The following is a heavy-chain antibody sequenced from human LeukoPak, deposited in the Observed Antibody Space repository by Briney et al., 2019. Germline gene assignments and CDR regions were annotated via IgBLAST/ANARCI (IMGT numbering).Heavy chain of an antibody. CDR1: GYTFTDYY. Sequence: ASVKVSCKASGYTFTDYYMHWVRQAPGQGLEWMGWINPHSGGTDHAQKFQGRVTMTRDTSISTAYMELSRLRFDDTVVYYCARGPRITIFGVVMANDAFDIWGQGTMVTVSS. CDR2: INPHSGGT. V-gene: IGHV1-2*02. CDR3: ARGPRITIFGVVMANDAFDI. J-gene: IGHJ3*02. D-gene: IGHD3-3*01.